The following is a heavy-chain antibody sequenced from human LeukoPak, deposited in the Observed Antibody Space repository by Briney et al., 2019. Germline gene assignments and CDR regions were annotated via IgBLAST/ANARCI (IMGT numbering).Heavy chain of an antibody. CDR2: IYYSGST. D-gene: IGHD2-15*01. CDR1: GGSISSYY. Sequence: SETLSLTCTVSGGSISSYYWSWIRQPPGKGLEWIGYIYYSGSTNYNPFLKSRVTISVDTSKNQFSLKLSSVTAADTAVYYCARSVVAALMDPYFDYWGQGTLVTVSS. CDR3: ARSVVAALMDPYFDY. J-gene: IGHJ4*02. V-gene: IGHV4-59*01.